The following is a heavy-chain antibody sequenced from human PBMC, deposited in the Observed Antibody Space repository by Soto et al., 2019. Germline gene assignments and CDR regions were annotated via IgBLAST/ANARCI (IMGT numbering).Heavy chain of an antibody. CDR3: AKDRRGSWALDF. V-gene: IGHV3-30*18. CDR2: ISYDASSK. Sequence: QVQLVESGGGVVQPGRSLRLSCAASGFTFSTYAMHWVRQAPGKGLDWVAVISYDASSKNYEDSVKGRFTISRDHSKNTLYLQMNSLTPEDTAVYYCAKDRRGSWALDFWGQGTLVTVSS. CDR1: GFTFSTYA. D-gene: IGHD6-13*01. J-gene: IGHJ4*02.